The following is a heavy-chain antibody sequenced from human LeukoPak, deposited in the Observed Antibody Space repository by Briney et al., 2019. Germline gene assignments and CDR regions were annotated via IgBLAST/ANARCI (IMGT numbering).Heavy chain of an antibody. Sequence: GGSLRLSCAASGFTFSSYGMHWVRQAPGKGLEWVAVIWYDGSKKYYGDSVKGRFTISRDNSKNTLYLQMNSLRAEDTAVYYCARDLYYDSSGPLDYWGQGTLVTVSS. D-gene: IGHD3-22*01. CDR3: ARDLYYDSSGPLDY. CDR1: GFTFSSYG. J-gene: IGHJ4*02. CDR2: IWYDGSKK. V-gene: IGHV3-33*01.